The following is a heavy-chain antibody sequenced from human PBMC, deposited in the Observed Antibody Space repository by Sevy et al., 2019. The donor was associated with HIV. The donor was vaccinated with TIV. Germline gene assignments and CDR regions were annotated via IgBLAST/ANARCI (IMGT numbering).Heavy chain of an antibody. CDR3: ALERLSSDVAEYFQN. Sequence: GGSLRLSCAASGFTFSSYAMHWVRQAPGKGLEWVATISFDASNKHYADSVKGRFTISRDNFQNSLFIQMNSLRPEDTAVYYCALERLSSDVAEYFQNWGQGTLVTVSS. D-gene: IGHD1-1*01. CDR1: GFTFSSYA. J-gene: IGHJ1*01. CDR2: ISFDASNK. V-gene: IGHV3-30*04.